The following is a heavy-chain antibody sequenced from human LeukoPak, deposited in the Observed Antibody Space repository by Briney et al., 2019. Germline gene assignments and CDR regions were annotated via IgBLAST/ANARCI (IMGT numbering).Heavy chain of an antibody. D-gene: IGHD3-3*01. Sequence: GRSLRLSCAASGFAFSSYAMHWVRQAPGKGLEWVAVISYDGSNKYYADSVKGRFTISRDNSKNTLYLQMNSLRAEDTAVYYCAKGLSLEWSGGQGTLVTVSS. V-gene: IGHV3-30-3*01. CDR3: AKGLSLEWS. CDR1: GFAFSSYA. CDR2: ISYDGSNK. J-gene: IGHJ4*02.